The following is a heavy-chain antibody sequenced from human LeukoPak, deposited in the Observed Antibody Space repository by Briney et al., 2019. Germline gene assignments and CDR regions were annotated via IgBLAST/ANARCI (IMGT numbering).Heavy chain of an antibody. D-gene: IGHD2-15*01. J-gene: IGHJ4*02. CDR3: ATLNSCSGGSCLDY. Sequence: GASVKVSCKASGGTFSSYAISWVRPAPGQGIEWMGGIIPIFGTANYAQKFQGRVTITADESTSTAYMELSSLRSEDTAVYYCATLNSCSGGSCLDYWGQGTLVTVSS. CDR1: GGTFSSYA. CDR2: IIPIFGTA. V-gene: IGHV1-69*01.